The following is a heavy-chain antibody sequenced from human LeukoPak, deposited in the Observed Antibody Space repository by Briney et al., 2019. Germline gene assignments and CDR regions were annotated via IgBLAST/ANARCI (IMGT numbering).Heavy chain of an antibody. V-gene: IGHV4-39*01. D-gene: IGHD3-3*01. Sequence: SETLSLTCTVSGDSISSPRYYWGWTRQPPGKGLEWIGSIYYSGSTYYNPSLKSRVTIFADTSKNQFSLKLSSVTAADTAVYYCASPVGGFWSGSIDSWGQGSLVTVSS. CDR3: ASPVGGFWSGSIDS. J-gene: IGHJ4*02. CDR2: IYYSGST. CDR1: GDSISSPRYY.